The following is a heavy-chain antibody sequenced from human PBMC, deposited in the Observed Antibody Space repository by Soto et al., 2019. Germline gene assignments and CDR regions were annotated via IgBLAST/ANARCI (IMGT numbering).Heavy chain of an antibody. J-gene: IGHJ4*02. D-gene: IGHD3-10*01. CDR1: GGSFSGYY. V-gene: IGHV4-59*08. CDR2: IYFRGST. CDR3: ASHMVRGVPFGY. Sequence: SETLSLTCAVYGGSFSGYYWSWIRQPPGKGLEWIGYIYFRGSTNYNPSLKSRVTISVDTSKNQFSLKLSSVTAADTAVYYCASHMVRGVPFGYWGQGTLVTVSS.